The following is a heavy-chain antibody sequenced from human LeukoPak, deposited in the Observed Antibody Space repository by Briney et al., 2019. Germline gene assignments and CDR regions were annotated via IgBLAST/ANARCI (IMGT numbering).Heavy chain of an antibody. V-gene: IGHV5-51*01. CDR1: GYSFTSYW. D-gene: IGHD3-22*01. J-gene: IGHJ4*02. Sequence: GESLKISCKGSGYSFTSYWIGWVRQVPGKGLEWMAIIYPGDSDTRYSPSFQGQVTISADKSITTAYLQWSSLKASDTAMYYCARSSDSSGYYDYFDYWGQGTLVTVSS. CDR3: ARSSDSSGYYDYFDY. CDR2: IYPGDSDT.